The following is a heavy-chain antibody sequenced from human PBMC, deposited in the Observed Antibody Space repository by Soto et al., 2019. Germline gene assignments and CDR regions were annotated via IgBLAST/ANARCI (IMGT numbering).Heavy chain of an antibody. CDR3: ATVRGRYALDY. V-gene: IGHV1-18*01. CDR1: GYTFTNYG. J-gene: IGHJ4*02. CDR2: VSANNGNT. Sequence: QVQLVQSGAEVKKPGASVKVSCKASGYTFTNYGISWVRQAPGQGLEWMGWVSANNGNTNYEQKLQGRVTMTTDTTTSKVDMGMRSSKSDATDVCSCATVRGRYALDYWGQGTLVTVSS. D-gene: IGHD2-15*01.